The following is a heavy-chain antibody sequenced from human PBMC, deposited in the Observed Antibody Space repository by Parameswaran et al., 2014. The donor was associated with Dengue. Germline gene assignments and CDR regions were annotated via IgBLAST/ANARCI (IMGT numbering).Heavy chain of an antibody. J-gene: IGHJ3*02. D-gene: IGHD2-2*02. CDR2: ISSSGSTI. CDR3: TSVVVPAAIAFDI. V-gene: IGHV3-11*01. Sequence: RWIRQPPGKGLEWVSYISSSGSTIYYADSVKGRFTISRDDSKSIAYLQMNSLKTEDTAVYYCTSVVVPAAIAFDIWGQGTMVTVSS.